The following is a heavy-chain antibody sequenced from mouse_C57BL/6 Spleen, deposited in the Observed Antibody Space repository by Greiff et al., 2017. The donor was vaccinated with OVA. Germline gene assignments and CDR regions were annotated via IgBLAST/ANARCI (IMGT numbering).Heavy chain of an antibody. D-gene: IGHD1-1*01. J-gene: IGHJ3*01. CDR1: GYTFTDYY. CDR2: INPNNGGT. CDR3: ARGGSQGWFAD. V-gene: IGHV1-26*01. Sequence: EVQLQQSGPELVKPGASVKISCKASGYTFTDYYMNWVKQSHGKSLEWIGDINPNNGGTSYNQKFKGKATLTVDKSSSTAYMELRSLTSEDSAGYYCARGGSQGWFADWGKGTMVTVSA.